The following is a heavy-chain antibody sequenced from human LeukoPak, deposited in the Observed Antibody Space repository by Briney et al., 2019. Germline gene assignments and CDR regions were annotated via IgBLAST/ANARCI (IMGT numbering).Heavy chain of an antibody. Sequence: PSETLSLTCTVSGGSISGYYWTWIRQPPGKGLEWIGYIYYSGSTNYNPSLKSRVTISVDTSKNQFSLKLSSVTAADTAVYHCARRQCSGGNCYFNYWGQGTLVTVSS. J-gene: IGHJ4*02. D-gene: IGHD2-15*01. CDR3: ARRQCSGGNCYFNY. CDR1: GGSISGYY. CDR2: IYYSGST. V-gene: IGHV4-59*01.